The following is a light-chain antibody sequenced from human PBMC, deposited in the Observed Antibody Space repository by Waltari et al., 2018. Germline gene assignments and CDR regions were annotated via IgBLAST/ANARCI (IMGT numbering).Light chain of an antibody. J-gene: IGLJ2*01. CDR2: EVS. V-gene: IGLV2-23*02. CDR1: SSDVGASTL. Sequence: QSALTQPASVSGSAGQSITISCTGTSSDVGASTLISWYQQYPGKAPKPMIYEVSKRPSGVSDRFSGSKSDNTASLTISGLQAEDEADYYCCSYAGRSTLVFGGGTKLTVL. CDR3: CSYAGRSTLV.